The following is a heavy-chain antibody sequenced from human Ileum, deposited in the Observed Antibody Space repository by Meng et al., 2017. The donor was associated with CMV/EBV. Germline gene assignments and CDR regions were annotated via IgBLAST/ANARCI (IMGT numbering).Heavy chain of an antibody. Sequence: TFSNAWMSWVRQAPGKGLEWVGRIKSKTDGGTTDYAAPVKGRFTISRDDSKNTLYLQMNSLKTEDTAVYYCTTGRAYCSSTSCYRIDYWGQGTLVTVSS. V-gene: IGHV3-15*01. CDR3: TTGRAYCSSTSCYRIDY. CDR1: TFSNAW. CDR2: IKSKTDGGTT. D-gene: IGHD2-2*01. J-gene: IGHJ4*02.